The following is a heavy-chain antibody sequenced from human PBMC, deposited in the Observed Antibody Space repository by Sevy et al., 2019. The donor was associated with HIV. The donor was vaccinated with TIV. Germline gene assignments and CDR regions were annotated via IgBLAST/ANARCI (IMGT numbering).Heavy chain of an antibody. CDR2: ISYSGST. CDR3: ARQGKHYDSTSLWDH. CDR1: GGSISSSSYY. Sequence: SETLSLTCTVSGGSISSSSYYWGWIRQPPGKGLEWIGSISYSGSTYYNPSLKSRVTISVDTSKNQFSLKLSSVTAADTAVYYCARQGKHYDSTSLWDHWGQGTLVTVSS. V-gene: IGHV4-39*01. J-gene: IGHJ4*02. D-gene: IGHD3-22*01.